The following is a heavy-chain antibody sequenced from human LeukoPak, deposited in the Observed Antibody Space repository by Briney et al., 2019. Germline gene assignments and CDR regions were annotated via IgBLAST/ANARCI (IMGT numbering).Heavy chain of an antibody. Sequence: GGSLRLPCAASGFTFSDYSMNWVRQAPGKGLEWVSYISSSGSTIYYADSVKGRFTISRDNAKNSLYLQMNSLRAEDTAVYYCARVGRQQQLQAFDIWGQGTMVTVSS. V-gene: IGHV3-48*04. D-gene: IGHD6-13*01. CDR2: ISSSGSTI. CDR3: ARVGRQQQLQAFDI. J-gene: IGHJ3*02. CDR1: GFTFSDYS.